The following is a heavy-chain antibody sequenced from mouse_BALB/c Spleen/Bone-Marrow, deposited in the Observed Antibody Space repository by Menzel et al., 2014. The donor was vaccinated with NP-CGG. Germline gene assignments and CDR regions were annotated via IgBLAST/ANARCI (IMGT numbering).Heavy chain of an antibody. J-gene: IGHJ4*01. Sequence: VQLQQSGGGLVQPGGSLNLSCAASGFDFSRYWMSWARQAPGKGQEWIGEINPGSSTINYTPSLKDKFIISRDNAKNTLCLQMSKVRSEDTALYYFARSAYYALDYWGQGTSVTVSS. CDR1: GFDFSRYW. CDR3: ARSAYYALDY. CDR2: INPGSSTI. V-gene: IGHV4-2*02.